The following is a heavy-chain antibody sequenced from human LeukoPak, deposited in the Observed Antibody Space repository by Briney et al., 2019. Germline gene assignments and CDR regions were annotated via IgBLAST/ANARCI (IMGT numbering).Heavy chain of an antibody. CDR2: ISSSSSSR. CDR3: VRGKQQLVFKKCSDFDY. V-gene: IGHV3-48*02. Sequence: GGSLRLSRAASGFTFSSQSMNWVRQAPGKGLECVLYISSSSSSRYYAYSVEGRLTISRDNDKNSLYLQMNRLRDEDTAVYYCVRGKQQLVFKKCSDFDYWGQGTLVTVSS. J-gene: IGHJ4*02. CDR1: GFTFSSQS. D-gene: IGHD6-13*01.